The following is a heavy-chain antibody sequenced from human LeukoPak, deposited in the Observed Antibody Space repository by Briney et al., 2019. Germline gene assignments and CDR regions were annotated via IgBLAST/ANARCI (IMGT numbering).Heavy chain of an antibody. CDR1: GFTFSYYA. J-gene: IGHJ4*02. Sequence: GGSLRLSCAASGFTFSYYALHWVRQAPGKGLERVAAISADGSDTYYADSVKGGFTISRDNSKNTLYLQMSSLRTEDTAVYFCARDPGVTPTPRFDYWGQGALVTVSS. D-gene: IGHD2-21*02. CDR3: ARDPGVTPTPRFDY. CDR2: ISADGSDT. V-gene: IGHV3-30*04.